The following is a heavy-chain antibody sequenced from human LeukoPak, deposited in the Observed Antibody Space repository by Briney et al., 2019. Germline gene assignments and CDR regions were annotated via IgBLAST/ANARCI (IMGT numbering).Heavy chain of an antibody. CDR3: VKAGVKEVGQRHYFSYYMDV. CDR1: GFSVRNNY. CDR2: IYSGGRT. J-gene: IGHJ6*03. V-gene: IGHV3-53*01. D-gene: IGHD3-10*01. Sequence: GGSLRLSCAVSGFSVRNNYMSWVRQAPGKGLEWVSVIYSGGRTYYAESVEGRFSISRDDSDNKLYLQMNSLRAEDTALYYCVKAGVKEVGQRHYFSYYMDVWGKGTTVTVSS.